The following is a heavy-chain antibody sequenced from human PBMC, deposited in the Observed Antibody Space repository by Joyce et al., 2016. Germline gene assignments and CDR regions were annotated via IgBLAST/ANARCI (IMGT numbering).Heavy chain of an antibody. Sequence: EVHLVESGGGLVQPGGSLRLSCAASGFTFSSYWMRWVRQAQGKGLEWVANIRKEGSERYYVDSGKGRFTISRDNTKNSLYLQMNSLRVEDTAVYYCASPGTRYWGQGTLVTVSS. D-gene: IGHD1-14*01. CDR3: ASPGTRY. J-gene: IGHJ4*02. CDR2: IRKEGSER. V-gene: IGHV3-7*03. CDR1: GFTFSSYW.